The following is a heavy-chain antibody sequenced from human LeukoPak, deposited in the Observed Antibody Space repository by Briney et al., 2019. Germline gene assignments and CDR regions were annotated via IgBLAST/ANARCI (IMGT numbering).Heavy chain of an antibody. CDR2: IYYSGST. D-gene: IGHD3-9*01. CDR1: GGSMNSYY. J-gene: IGHJ4*02. V-gene: IGHV4-59*08. CDR3: ARHVWLQPFDY. Sequence: PSETLSLTCSVSGGSMNSYYWSWIRQSPGKGLEWIGYIYYSGSTNYNPSLKSRVTISVDTSKNQFSLPQSCVTAADTAVYYCARHVWLQPFDYWGQGTLVTVSS.